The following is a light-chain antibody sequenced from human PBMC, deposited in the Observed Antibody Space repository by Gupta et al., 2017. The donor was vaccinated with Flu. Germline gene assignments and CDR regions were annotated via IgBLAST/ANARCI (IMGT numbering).Light chain of an antibody. CDR3: QQFGNSRTWT. Sequence: EVVLTQSPGTLSLSPGERATLSCRASQNLKSSDLMWYQQRPGQAPRLLIFGAYTRSAGIPDRFSGSGSGTDFTLTISGLEPEDFAVYYCQQFGNSRTWTFGQGTKVEFK. CDR2: GAY. CDR1: QNLKSSD. J-gene: IGKJ1*01. V-gene: IGKV3-20*01.